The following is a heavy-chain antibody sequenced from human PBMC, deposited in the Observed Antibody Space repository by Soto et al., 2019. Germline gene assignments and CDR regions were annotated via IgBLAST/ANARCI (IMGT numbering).Heavy chain of an antibody. V-gene: IGHV4-39*01. Sequence: SETLSLTCTVSGGSISSSSYYWGWIRQPPGKGLEWIGSIYYSGSTYYNPSLKSRVTISVDTSKNQFSLKLSSVTAADTAVYYCARQNDCTNGVCYPYYYYYGMDVWGQGTTVTVSS. CDR1: GGSISSSSYY. CDR3: ARQNDCTNGVCYPYYYYYGMDV. CDR2: IYYSGST. D-gene: IGHD2-8*01. J-gene: IGHJ6*02.